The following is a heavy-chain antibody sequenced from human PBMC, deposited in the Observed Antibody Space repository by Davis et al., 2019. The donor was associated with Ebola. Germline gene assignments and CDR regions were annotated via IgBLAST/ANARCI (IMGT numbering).Heavy chain of an antibody. CDR1: GGSISGYY. J-gene: IGHJ6*02. V-gene: IGHV4-34*01. CDR3: ARETRYCSGDRCTHLHGMGV. Sequence: MPSETLSPTWEVYGGSISGYYWNWIRQTPGKGLEWLGDLNQNGLTNSNSSLKSRVTITVDPSKNQFSLRLTSVTAADTAVYHCARETRYCSGDRCTHLHGMGVWGQGATVTVSS. D-gene: IGHD2-15*01. CDR2: LNQNGLT.